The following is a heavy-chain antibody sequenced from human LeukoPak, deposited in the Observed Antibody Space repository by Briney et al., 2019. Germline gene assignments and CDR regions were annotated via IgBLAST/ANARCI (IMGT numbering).Heavy chain of an antibody. V-gene: IGHV4-39*07. CDR3: ARGRHLYYAGY. Sequence: QPSETLSLTCTVSGGSISSSSYYWGWIRQPPGKGLEWIGSIYYSGSTYYNPSLKSRVTISVDTSKNQFSPKLSSVTAADTAVYYCARGRHLYYAGYWGQGTLVTVSS. J-gene: IGHJ4*02. CDR2: IYYSGST. D-gene: IGHD3-3*01. CDR1: GGSISSSSYY.